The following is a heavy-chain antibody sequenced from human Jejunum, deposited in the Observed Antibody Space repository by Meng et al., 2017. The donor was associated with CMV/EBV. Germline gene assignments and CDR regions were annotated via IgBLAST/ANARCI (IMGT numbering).Heavy chain of an antibody. V-gene: IGHV5-51*01. CDR2: IYPGDSTS. J-gene: IGHJ4*02. D-gene: IGHD7-27*01. CDR1: GYSFTDNW. Sequence: KGSGYSFTDNWIGWVRQMPGKGLEWMGIIYPGDSTSAYSPSFQGQVTFSADKSISVVYLQWSSLKASDTAVYYCARHRDDLGTADYWGQGTLVTVSS. CDR3: ARHRDDLGTADY.